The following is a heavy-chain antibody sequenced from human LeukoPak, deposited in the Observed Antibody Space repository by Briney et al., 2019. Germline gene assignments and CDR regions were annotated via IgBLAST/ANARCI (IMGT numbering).Heavy chain of an antibody. CDR2: ISRAGAST. CDR1: GFTFSNYA. J-gene: IGHJ4*02. Sequence: GGSLRLSCAASGFTFSNYAMTWVRQAPGKGLEWVSSISRAGASTYYADSVGGRFSISRDDSKNTLYLQMNSLRAADTAVYYGGKTPDYWYNSVCESLHYFEHWGERTLGTVSS. D-gene: IGHD1-14*01. CDR3: GKTPDYWYNSVCESLHYFEH. V-gene: IGHV3-23*01.